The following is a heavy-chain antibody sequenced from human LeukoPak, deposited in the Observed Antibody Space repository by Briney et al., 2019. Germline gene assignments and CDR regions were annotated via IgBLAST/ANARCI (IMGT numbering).Heavy chain of an antibody. D-gene: IGHD1-7*01. CDR1: GYTFTSYG. J-gene: IGHJ3*02. Sequence: ASVTVSCMASGYTFTSYGITWVRQAPGQGLEWMGWISGYNGNTNYAQNVQGRVSMTTDTSTSTAYIELRRLRSDDTAVYYCASATKWNYAFDIWGQGTMVTVSS. CDR3: ASATKWNYAFDI. V-gene: IGHV1-18*01. CDR2: ISGYNGNT.